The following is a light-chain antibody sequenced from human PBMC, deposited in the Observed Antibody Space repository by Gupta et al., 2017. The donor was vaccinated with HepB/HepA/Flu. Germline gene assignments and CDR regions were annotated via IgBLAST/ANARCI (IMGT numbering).Light chain of an antibody. V-gene: IGLV3-19*01. CDR1: SLRSYY. CDR2: GKN. CDR3: NSRDSSGNHPVV. J-gene: IGLJ2*01. Sequence: SSELTQAPAVSVALGQTVRIQGQGDSLRSYYASWYQQKPGQAPVLVIYGKNNRPSGIPDRFSGSSSGNTASLTITGAQAEDEADYYCNSRDSSGNHPVVFGGGTKLTVL.